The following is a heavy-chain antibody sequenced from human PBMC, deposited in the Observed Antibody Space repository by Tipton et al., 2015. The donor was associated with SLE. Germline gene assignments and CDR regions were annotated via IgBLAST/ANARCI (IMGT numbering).Heavy chain of an antibody. CDR2: ISYDGSNK. J-gene: IGHJ4*02. D-gene: IGHD5-18*01. CDR1: GFTFSTSG. Sequence: SLRLSCAASGFTFSTSGMHWVRQAPGKGLEWVALISYDGSNKYYADSVKGRFTISRDNSKNTLYLQMNSLTAEDTAVYYCAKDGSYGKRVDGFFDYWGQGTLVTVSS. V-gene: IGHV3-30*18. CDR3: AKDGSYGKRVDGFFDY.